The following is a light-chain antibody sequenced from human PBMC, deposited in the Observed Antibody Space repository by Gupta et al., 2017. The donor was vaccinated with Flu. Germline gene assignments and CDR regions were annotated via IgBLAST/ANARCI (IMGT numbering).Light chain of an antibody. J-gene: IGLJ1*01. Sequence: QSALTQPASLSRSPGQSITISCTGTSSDIGTYNLVSWYQQSPGEAPKLILYDATQRSSGVANRFAGSTSGIAAPLTTSVLHSDDEAHYYCCSYAGSNTFVFGSGTKVNVL. CDR1: SSDIGTYNL. CDR2: DAT. CDR3: CSYAGSNTFV. V-gene: IGLV2-23*01.